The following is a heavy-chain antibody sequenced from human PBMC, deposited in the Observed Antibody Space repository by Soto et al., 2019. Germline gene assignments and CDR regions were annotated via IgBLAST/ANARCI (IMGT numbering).Heavy chain of an antibody. CDR3: ARGIAARPVPPEGMDV. J-gene: IGHJ6*02. CDR1: GFTFSSNY. CDR2: IYSGGST. D-gene: IGHD6-6*01. V-gene: IGHV3-66*01. Sequence: QAGGSLRLSFAASGFTFSSNYMSWVRQAPGKGLEWVSVIYSGGSTYYADSVKGRFTISRDNSKNTLYLQMNSLRAEDTAVYYCARGIAARPVPPEGMDVWGQGTTVTVSS.